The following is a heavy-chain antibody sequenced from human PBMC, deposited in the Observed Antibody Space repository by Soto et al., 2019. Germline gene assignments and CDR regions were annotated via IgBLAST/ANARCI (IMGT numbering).Heavy chain of an antibody. Sequence: QLQLQESGSGLVKPSQTLSLTCAVSGGSISSGGYSWSWIRQPPGKGLEWIGYIYHSGSTYYNPSLKSRVTISVDRSKNQFSLKLSSVTAADTAVYYCARVCSGGSCYFAFDIWGQGTMVTVSS. CDR2: IYHSGST. V-gene: IGHV4-30-2*01. D-gene: IGHD2-15*01. J-gene: IGHJ3*02. CDR1: GGSISSGGYS. CDR3: ARVCSGGSCYFAFDI.